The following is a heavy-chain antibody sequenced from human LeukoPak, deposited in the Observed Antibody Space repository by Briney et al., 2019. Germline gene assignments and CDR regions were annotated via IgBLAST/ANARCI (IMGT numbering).Heavy chain of an antibody. Sequence: ASVKVSCKASGGTFSSYAISWVRQAPGQGLEWMGGIIPIFGTANYAQKFQGRVTITADESTSTAYMELSSLRSEDTAVYYCARAPLSVTTLVQGWAYYYYMDVWGKGTTVTISS. V-gene: IGHV1-69*13. CDR2: IIPIFGTA. CDR1: GGTFSSYA. CDR3: ARAPLSVTTLVQGWAYYYYMDV. D-gene: IGHD4-17*01. J-gene: IGHJ6*03.